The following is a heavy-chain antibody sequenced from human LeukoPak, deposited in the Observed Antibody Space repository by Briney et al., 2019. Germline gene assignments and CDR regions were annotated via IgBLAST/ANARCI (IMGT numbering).Heavy chain of an antibody. D-gene: IGHD6-13*01. CDR3: ARARYSSSWYVGY. V-gene: IGHV4-34*01. J-gene: IGHJ4*02. Sequence: LRLSCAASGFTFSDYYWSWIRQPPGKGLEWIGEINHSGSTNYNPSLKSRVTISVDTSKNQFSLKLSSVTAADTAVYYCARARYSSSWYVGYWGQGTLVTVSS. CDR2: INHSGST. CDR1: GFTFSDYY.